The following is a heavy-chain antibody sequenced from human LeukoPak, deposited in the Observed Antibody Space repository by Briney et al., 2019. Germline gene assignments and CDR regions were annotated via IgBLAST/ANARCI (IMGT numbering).Heavy chain of an antibody. Sequence: KSSQTLSLTCTVSGGSISSGSYYWSWIRQPAGKGLEWIGRIYTSGSTNYNPSLKSRVTISVDTSKNQFSLKMNSVTVADTAVYYCARDHDYGDYYGDWGQGTLVTVSS. J-gene: IGHJ4*02. V-gene: IGHV4-61*02. D-gene: IGHD4-17*01. CDR3: ARDHDYGDYYGD. CDR1: GGSISSGSYY. CDR2: IYTSGST.